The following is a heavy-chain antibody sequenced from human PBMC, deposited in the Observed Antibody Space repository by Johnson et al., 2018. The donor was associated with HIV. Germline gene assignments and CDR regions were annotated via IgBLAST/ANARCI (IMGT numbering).Heavy chain of an antibody. J-gene: IGHJ3*02. CDR2: INSDGGST. Sequence: VQLVESGGGLVQPGGSQRLSCAVSGFTFNTYWMHWVRQAPGKGLVWVARINSDGGSTSYVDSVKGRFTISRDNARNTLYLQMNSLRAEDTAVYFCARERHYYGSVRPRERQGDAFDIWGQGTMVTVAS. V-gene: IGHV3-74*01. D-gene: IGHD3-10*01. CDR3: ARERHYYGSVRPRERQGDAFDI. CDR1: GFTFNTYW.